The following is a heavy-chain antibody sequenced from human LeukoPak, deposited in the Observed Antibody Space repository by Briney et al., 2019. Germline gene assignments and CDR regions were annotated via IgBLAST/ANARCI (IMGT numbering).Heavy chain of an antibody. J-gene: IGHJ4*02. Sequence: ASVKVSCKASGYTFTSYGISWVRQAPGQGLEWMGWISAYNGNTNYAQKLQGRVTMTTDTSTSTAYMELRSLRSDDTAVYYCARAGAVAGTYISGYWGQGTLVTVSS. V-gene: IGHV1-18*01. CDR2: ISAYNGNT. D-gene: IGHD6-19*01. CDR1: GYTFTSYG. CDR3: ARAGAVAGTYISGY.